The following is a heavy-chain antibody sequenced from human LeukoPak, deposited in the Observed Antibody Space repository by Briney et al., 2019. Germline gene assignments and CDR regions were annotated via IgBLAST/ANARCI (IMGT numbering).Heavy chain of an antibody. CDR2: INPTGGST. D-gene: IGHD6-13*01. Sequence: ASVKVSCKASGYTFTTYYIHWVRQAPGQGLEWMGIINPTGGSTTYAQKFQGRVTMTRDTSTSTVFMEVNSLRSEDTAVYYCALYSSTWYWGQGTLVAVSS. J-gene: IGHJ4*02. V-gene: IGHV1-46*01. CDR3: ALYSSTWY. CDR1: GYTFTTYY.